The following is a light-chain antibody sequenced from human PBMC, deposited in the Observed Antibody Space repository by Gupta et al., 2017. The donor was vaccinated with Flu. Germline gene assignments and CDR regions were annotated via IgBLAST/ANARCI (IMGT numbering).Light chain of an antibody. CDR1: QSVSSSY. CDR3: QQYGSSLIT. V-gene: IGKV3-20*01. J-gene: IGKJ5*01. CDR2: GAS. Sequence: DIVLTQSPGTLSLSPGERATLSCRASQSVSSSYLAWYQQNPGQAPRLLIYGASSRATGIPDRLSGSGSGTDFTLTISRLEPEDVAVYYCQQYGSSLITFGQGTRLGIK.